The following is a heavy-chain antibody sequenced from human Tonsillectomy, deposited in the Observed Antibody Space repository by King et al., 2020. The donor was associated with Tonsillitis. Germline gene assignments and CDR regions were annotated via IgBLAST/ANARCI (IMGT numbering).Heavy chain of an antibody. J-gene: IGHJ6*02. CDR3: ARDFFYSGQYGMDV. V-gene: IGHV3-30-3*01. CDR1: GFPFNSYA. Sequence: VQLVESGGGVVQPGTSLRLSCAASGFPFNSYAMHWVRQAPGKGLEWVALISYDGSIKYYADSVKGRFTISRDNSKNTLYLQMNSLRAGDTAVYYCARDFFYSGQYGMDVWGQGTTVTVSS. D-gene: IGHD2-21*01. CDR2: ISYDGSIK.